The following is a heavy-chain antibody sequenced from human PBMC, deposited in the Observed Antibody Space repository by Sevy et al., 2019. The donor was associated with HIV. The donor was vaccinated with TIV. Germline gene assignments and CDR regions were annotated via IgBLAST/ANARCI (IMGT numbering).Heavy chain of an antibody. D-gene: IGHD3-3*01. V-gene: IGHV4-61*01. CDR1: GGSVSSGSYY. J-gene: IGHJ6*03. CDR2: IYYSGST. CDR3: AEGASIFQDYYYMDV. Sequence: SETLSLTCTVSGGSVSSGSYYWSWIRQPPGKGLEWIGYIYYSGSTNYNPSLKSRVTISVDKSKNQYSLKLSSVTAADTAVYYCAEGASIFQDYYYMDVWGKGTTVTVSS.